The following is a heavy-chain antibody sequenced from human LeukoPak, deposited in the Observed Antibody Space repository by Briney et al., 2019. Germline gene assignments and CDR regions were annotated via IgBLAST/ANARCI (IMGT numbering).Heavy chain of an antibody. V-gene: IGHV3-21*01. D-gene: IGHD2-2*01. CDR2: ISSSSSYI. J-gene: IGHJ4*02. Sequence: GGSLRLSCAASGFTFSSYSMNWVRQAPGKGLEWVSSISSSSSYIYYADSVKGRFTISRDNAKNPLYLQMNSLRAEDTAVYYCARELGKDIVVVPASVDIFDYWGQGTLVTVSP. CDR3: ARELGKDIVVVPASVDIFDY. CDR1: GFTFSSYS.